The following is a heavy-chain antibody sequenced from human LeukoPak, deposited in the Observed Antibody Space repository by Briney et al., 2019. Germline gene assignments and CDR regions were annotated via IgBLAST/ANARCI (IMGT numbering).Heavy chain of an antibody. D-gene: IGHD3-22*01. CDR3: ARLLGGTMIVVFDY. J-gene: IGHJ4*02. CDR2: IYPGDSDT. CDR1: GYSFASYG. V-gene: IGHV5-51*01. Sequence: GDSLKISCKGSGYSFASYGIGWVRQMPGKGLEWMWIIYPGDSDTRYSPSFQGQVTISADKSISTAYLQWSSLKASDTAMYYCARLLGGTMIVVFDYWGQGTLVTVSS.